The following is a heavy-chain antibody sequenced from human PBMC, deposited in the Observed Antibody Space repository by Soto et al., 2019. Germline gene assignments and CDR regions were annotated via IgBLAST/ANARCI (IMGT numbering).Heavy chain of an antibody. D-gene: IGHD6-6*01. V-gene: IGHV1-46*01. CDR2: INPNGGST. CDR1: GYTFTSYY. J-gene: IGHJ5*01. Sequence: ASVKVSCKASGYTFTSYYMHWVRQAPGQGLEWMGIINPNGGSTSYAQKFQGRVTMTRDTSTSTVYMELSSLRSDDTAVYYCERVGFASIAVDGTGWFDPWGQGTLVTVSS. CDR3: ERVGFASIAVDGTGWFDP.